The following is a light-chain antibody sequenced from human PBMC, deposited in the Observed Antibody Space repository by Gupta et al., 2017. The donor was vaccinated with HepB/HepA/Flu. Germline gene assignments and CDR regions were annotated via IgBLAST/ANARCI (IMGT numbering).Light chain of an antibody. CDR3: QQYDTSPLT. Sequence: EIVLTQSPGTLSLSPGERASLSCRASQSVGANFLAWYQQKPGQAPRLLISVASSRATGIPDRFSGSGSGTDFTLTISRLEPEDFAVYYCQQYDTSPLTFGGGTKVEIK. J-gene: IGKJ4*01. CDR2: VAS. CDR1: QSVGANF. V-gene: IGKV3-20*01.